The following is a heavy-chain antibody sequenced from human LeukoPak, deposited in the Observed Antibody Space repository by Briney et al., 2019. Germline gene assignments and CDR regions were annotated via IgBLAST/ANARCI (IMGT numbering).Heavy chain of an antibody. CDR3: ARDLGVVVPAATLGYYYYCYMDV. V-gene: IGHV1-2*06. Sequence: ASVKVSCKASGYTFTGYYMHWVRQAPGQGLEWMGRINPNSGGTNYAQKFQGRVTMTRDTSISTAYMELSRLRSDDTAVYYCARDLGVVVPAATLGYYYYCYMDVWGKGTTVTVSS. D-gene: IGHD2-2*01. CDR1: GYTFTGYY. J-gene: IGHJ6*03. CDR2: INPNSGGT.